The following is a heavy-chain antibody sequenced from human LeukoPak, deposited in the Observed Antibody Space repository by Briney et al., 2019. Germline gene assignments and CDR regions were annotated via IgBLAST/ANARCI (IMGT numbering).Heavy chain of an antibody. CDR3: AKVPDNSGWYYFDY. J-gene: IGHJ4*02. CDR2: ISYDGSNK. V-gene: IGHV3-30*18. Sequence: GGSLRLSCAASGFTVSSNYMNWVRQAPGEGLQWVAVISYDGSNKIYADSVKGRFTISRDNSKNTLYLQVNSLRPEDTAVYYCAKVPDNSGWYYFDYWGQGTLVTVSS. D-gene: IGHD6-19*01. CDR1: GFTVSSNY.